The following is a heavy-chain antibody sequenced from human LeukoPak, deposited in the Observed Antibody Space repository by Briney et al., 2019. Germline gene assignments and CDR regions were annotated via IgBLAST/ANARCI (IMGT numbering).Heavy chain of an antibody. CDR3: ARVGPYGSGSFDY. D-gene: IGHD3-10*01. CDR1: GFTFSSYG. Sequence: GSLRLSCAASGFTFSSYGMSWVRQAPGKGLEWIGYIYYSGSTNYNPSLKSRVTISVDTSKNQFSLKLSSVTAADTAVYYCARVGPYGSGSFDYWGQGTLVTVSS. J-gene: IGHJ4*02. V-gene: IGHV4-59*01. CDR2: IYYSGST.